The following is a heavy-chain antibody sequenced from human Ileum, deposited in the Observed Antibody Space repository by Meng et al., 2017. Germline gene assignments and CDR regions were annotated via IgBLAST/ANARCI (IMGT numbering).Heavy chain of an antibody. Sequence: QLQLMQWGAGMLKPSQTLSLTCNVYGDSFTDYSWNWIRQPPGKGLEWIGEIHYSGSTTYNPSLESRVTISEDTSQKQFSLRLSSVTAADTAVYYCARRIRGGSYLGWGQGTLVTVSS. CDR1: GDSFTDYS. CDR3: ARRIRGGSYLG. J-gene: IGHJ4*02. CDR2: IHYSGST. D-gene: IGHD1-26*01. V-gene: IGHV4-34*01.